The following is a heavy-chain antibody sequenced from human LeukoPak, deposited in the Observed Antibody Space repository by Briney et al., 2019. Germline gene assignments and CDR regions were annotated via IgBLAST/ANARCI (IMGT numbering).Heavy chain of an antibody. V-gene: IGHV1-46*01. CDR2: INPSGGST. D-gene: IGHD3-3*02. CDR1: GYTFTSYY. J-gene: IGHJ6*02. CDR3: ARDSLLHFGSWYYYYGMDV. Sequence: ASVKVSCKASGYTFTSYYMHWVRQAPGQGLEWMGIINPSGGSTSYAQKFQGRVTMTRDTSTSTVYMELSSLRSEDTAVYYCARDSLLHFGSWYYYYGMDVWGQGTTVTVSS.